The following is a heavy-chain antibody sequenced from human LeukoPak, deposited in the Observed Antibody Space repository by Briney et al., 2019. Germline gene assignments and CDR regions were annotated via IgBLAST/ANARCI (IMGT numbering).Heavy chain of an antibody. Sequence: ASVKVSCKASGYTFTGYYMHWVRQAPGQGLEWMGWINPSSGGTNYAQKFQGRVTMTRDTSISTAYMELSRLRSDDTAVYYCAADPYDYGDYVLGYWGQGTLVTVSS. J-gene: IGHJ4*02. D-gene: IGHD4-17*01. CDR1: GYTFTGYY. V-gene: IGHV1-2*02. CDR2: INPSSGGT. CDR3: AADPYDYGDYVLGY.